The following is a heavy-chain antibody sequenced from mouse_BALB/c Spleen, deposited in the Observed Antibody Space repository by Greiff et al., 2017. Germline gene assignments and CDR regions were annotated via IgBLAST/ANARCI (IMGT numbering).Heavy chain of an antibody. CDR3: ARAHYYGSSYAWFAY. J-gene: IGHJ3*01. CDR2: IWAGGST. V-gene: IGHV2-9*02. D-gene: IGHD1-1*01. Sequence: VMLVESGPGLVAPSQSLSITCTVSGFSLTSYGVHWVRQPPGKGLEWLGVIWAGGSTNYNSALMSRLSISKDNSKSQVFLKMNSLQTDDTAMYYCARAHYYGSSYAWFAYWGQGTLVTVSA. CDR1: GFSLTSYG.